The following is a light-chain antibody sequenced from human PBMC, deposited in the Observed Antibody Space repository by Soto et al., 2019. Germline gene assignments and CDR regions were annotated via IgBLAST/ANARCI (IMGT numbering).Light chain of an antibody. Sequence: QSALTQPASVSGSPGQSITISCTGTSSDVGAYYSVSWYQHHPGKAPKLIIYGVTNRPSGVSNRFSGSKSGNTASLTISGLQAEDEADYHCSSYTSGSSHYVFGTGTPLTVL. J-gene: IGLJ1*01. CDR1: SSDVGAYYS. CDR2: GVT. V-gene: IGLV2-14*01. CDR3: SSYTSGSSHYV.